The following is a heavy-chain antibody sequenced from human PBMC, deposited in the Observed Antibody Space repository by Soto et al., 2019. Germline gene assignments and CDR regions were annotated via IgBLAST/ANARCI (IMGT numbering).Heavy chain of an antibody. CDR1: GFTFSSYG. CDR3: ARGPAYYYMDV. Sequence: GGSLRLSCAASGFTFSSYGMHWVRQAPGKGLEWVAVIWYDGSNKYYADSVKGRFTISRDNAKNTLYLQMNSLRAEDTAVYYCARGPAYYYMDVWGKGTTVTVSS. CDR2: IWYDGSNK. V-gene: IGHV3-33*01. J-gene: IGHJ6*03.